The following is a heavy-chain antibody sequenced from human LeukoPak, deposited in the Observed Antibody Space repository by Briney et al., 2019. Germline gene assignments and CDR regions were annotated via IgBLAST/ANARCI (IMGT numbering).Heavy chain of an antibody. V-gene: IGHV3-21*04. Sequence: PGGSLRLSCAASGFTFSTHLMNWVRQAPGKGLEWVSSISSGDTYIYYADSVKGRFTVSRDNAKNSLHLQMNSLRAEDTAVYYCARDAAKDGYKPPDAFDIWGQGTMVTVSS. CDR1: GFTFSTHL. CDR3: ARDAAKDGYKPPDAFDI. D-gene: IGHD5-24*01. J-gene: IGHJ3*02. CDR2: ISSGDTYI.